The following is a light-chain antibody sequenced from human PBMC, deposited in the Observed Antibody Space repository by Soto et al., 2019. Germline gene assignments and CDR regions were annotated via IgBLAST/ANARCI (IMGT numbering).Light chain of an antibody. CDR2: EVI. Sequence: QSALTQPASVSGSPGQSITISCTGTNSDVNYVSWHQQHPGKAPKLMIYEVINRSSGVSTRFSGSKSGSTASLTISGLQAEDEADYYCSSSTSSNTFVFGTGTTV. V-gene: IGLV2-14*01. CDR3: SSSTSSNTFV. CDR1: NSDVNY. J-gene: IGLJ1*01.